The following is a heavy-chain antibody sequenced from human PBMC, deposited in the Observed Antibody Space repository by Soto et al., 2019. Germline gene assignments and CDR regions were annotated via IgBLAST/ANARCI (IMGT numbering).Heavy chain of an antibody. CDR3: ARAQAAVIVRYYYYGMDV. D-gene: IGHD6-13*01. CDR1: GYTFTSYD. Sequence: QVQLVQSGAEVKKPGASVKVSCKASGYTFTSYDINWVRQATGQGLEWMGCMNPNSGNTGYAQKFQGRVTMTRNTTIITAYIERSSLRSEDTAVYYCARAQAAVIVRYYYYGMDVWGQGTTVTVSS. J-gene: IGHJ6*02. V-gene: IGHV1-8*01. CDR2: MNPNSGNT.